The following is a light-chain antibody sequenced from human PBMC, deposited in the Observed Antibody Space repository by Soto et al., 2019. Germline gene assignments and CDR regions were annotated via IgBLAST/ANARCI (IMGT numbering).Light chain of an antibody. CDR2: GAS. J-gene: IGKJ1*01. CDR3: QQYGSSPWT. V-gene: IGKV3-20*01. Sequence: EIVLTQSPGTLSLSPGERATLSCRASQGVSSSFLAWYQQKPAQAPRLLIYGASSRATGIPDRFSGSWSGTDFTLTISRLEPEDFAIYYCQQYGSSPWTFGQGTKVEIK. CDR1: QGVSSSF.